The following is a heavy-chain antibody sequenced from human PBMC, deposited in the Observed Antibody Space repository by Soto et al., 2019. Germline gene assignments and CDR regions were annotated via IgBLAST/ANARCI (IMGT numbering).Heavy chain of an antibody. J-gene: IGHJ4*02. CDR2: IYSGGTT. Sequence: HPGGSLSLSCAASGFPVSNHYMRWVRQAPGKGLEWVSLIYSGGTTHYADSVKGRFTISRDNSKNTLYLQMNSLRVEDTAVYYCARDPPGIVASGAGGWGQGTLGTVAS. V-gene: IGHV3-53*01. CDR1: GFPVSNHY. D-gene: IGHD6-13*01. CDR3: ARDPPGIVASGAGG.